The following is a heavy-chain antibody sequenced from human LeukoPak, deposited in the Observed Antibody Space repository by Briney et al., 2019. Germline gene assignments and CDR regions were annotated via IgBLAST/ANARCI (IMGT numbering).Heavy chain of an antibody. CDR2: IKRDGSEK. V-gene: IGHV3-7*01. CDR1: GFTFSDYW. CDR3: ARVKSDMATSGDY. Sequence: PGGSLRLSCVASGFTFSDYWMSWVRQAPGKGLEWVANIKRDGSEKYYVDSVKGRFAVSRDNAKNSLYLQMNSLRVEDTAVYYCARVKSDMATSGDYWGQGTLVTVSS. J-gene: IGHJ4*02. D-gene: IGHD2-15*01.